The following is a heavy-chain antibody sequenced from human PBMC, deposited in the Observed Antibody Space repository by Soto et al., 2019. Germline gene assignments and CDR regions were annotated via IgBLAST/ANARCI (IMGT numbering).Heavy chain of an antibody. CDR2: IFTTGTTI. Sequence: EVQLVESGGGLVQPGGSLRLSCVASGFTFSSYSMVWVRQAPGKGLEWVSYIFTTGTTIYYADSGKGGFTVSRNNAKNAVFLLLNSLRAEDTAVYYCARDKDWAFDYWGQGTPVTVSS. V-gene: IGHV3-48*03. CDR3: ARDKDWAFDY. D-gene: IGHD3-9*01. J-gene: IGHJ4*02. CDR1: GFTFSSYS.